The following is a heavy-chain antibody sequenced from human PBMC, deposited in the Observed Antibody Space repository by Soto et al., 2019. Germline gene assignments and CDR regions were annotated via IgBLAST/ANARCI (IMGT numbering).Heavy chain of an antibody. J-gene: IGHJ4*02. CDR1: GFMFGSYW. CDR2: IKRDGSEK. CDR3: ARVRATDYEIDY. Sequence: GGSLRLSCTASGFMFGSYWMTWVRHVPGKGLQWVANIKRDGSEKYYVDFVKGRFTISRDNADNSVFLDMNNLRVDDTATYYCARVRATDYEIDYWGQGALDTVSS. D-gene: IGHD4-17*01. V-gene: IGHV3-7*03.